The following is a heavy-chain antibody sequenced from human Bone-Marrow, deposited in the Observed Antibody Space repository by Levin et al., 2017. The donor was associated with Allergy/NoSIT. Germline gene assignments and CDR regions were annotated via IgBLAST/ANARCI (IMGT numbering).Heavy chain of an antibody. V-gene: IGHV4-61*01. CDR3: ARDRSGSYFDY. D-gene: IGHD5-12*01. J-gene: IGHJ4*02. Sequence: PSETLSLTCTVSGGSVSSGSYYWSWIRQPPGKGLEWIGYRYYSGSTSYNPSLKSRVTISADTSKNQFSLKLTSVTPADTAVYYCARDRSGSYFDYWGQGTLVTVSS. CDR2: RYYSGST. CDR1: GGSVSSGSYY.